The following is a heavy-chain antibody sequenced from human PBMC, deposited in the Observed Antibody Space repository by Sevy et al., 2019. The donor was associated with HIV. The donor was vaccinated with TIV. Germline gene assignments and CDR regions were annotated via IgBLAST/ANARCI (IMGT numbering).Heavy chain of an antibody. CDR2: IYYSGST. CDR1: GGSISSSSYY. V-gene: IGHV4-39*01. D-gene: IGHD2-2*02. Sequence: SETLSLTCTVSGGSISSSSYYWGWIRHPPGKGLEWIGSIYYSGSTYYNPSLKSRVTISVDTSKNQFSLKLSSVTAADTAVYYCASQTIVVVPAAIVYWGQGTLVTVSS. J-gene: IGHJ4*02. CDR3: ASQTIVVVPAAIVY.